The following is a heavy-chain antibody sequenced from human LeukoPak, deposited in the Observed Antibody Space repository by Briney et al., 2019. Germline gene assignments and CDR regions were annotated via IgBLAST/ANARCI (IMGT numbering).Heavy chain of an antibody. D-gene: IGHD5-18*01. CDR2: ITDSGSGGRT. CDR3: ASQERQIQQWQFDY. CDR1: GFNFSSCA. V-gene: IGHV3-23*01. Sequence: PGGSLRLSCAPSGFNFSSCAMSWVRQAPGKGLEWVSVITDSGSGGRTFYADSVKGRFTISRDNSKNTLYLQMNSLRADDTAVYYCASQERQIQQWQFDYWCQGTLVTVSS. J-gene: IGHJ4*02.